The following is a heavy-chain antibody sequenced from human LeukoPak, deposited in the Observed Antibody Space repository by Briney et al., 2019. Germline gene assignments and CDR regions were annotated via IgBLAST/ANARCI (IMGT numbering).Heavy chain of an antibody. CDR2: MSGGGGGT. CDR3: AKTRGTYYFDY. Sequence: PGGSLRLSCAASGFTFSSYAMSWVRQAPGMGLAWVSAMSGGGGGTYYADSVKGRFTISRDNSKNTLYLQMNSLRAEDTAVYYCAKTRGTYYFDYLGQGILVTVSS. V-gene: IGHV3-23*01. CDR1: GFTFSSYA. J-gene: IGHJ4*02.